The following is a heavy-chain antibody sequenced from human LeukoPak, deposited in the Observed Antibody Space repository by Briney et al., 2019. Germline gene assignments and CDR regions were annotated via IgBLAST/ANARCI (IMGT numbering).Heavy chain of an antibody. CDR1: GYTFTGYY. V-gene: IGHV1-2*02. CDR2: INPNSGGT. Sequence: ASVKVSCKASGYTFTGYYMHWVRQAPGQGLEWMGWINPNSGGTNYAQKFQGRVTMTRDTSISTAYMELSRLRSDDTAVYYCARDRTFGGVIVYNWFDPWGQGTLVTVSS. D-gene: IGHD3-16*02. J-gene: IGHJ5*02. CDR3: ARDRTFGGVIVYNWFDP.